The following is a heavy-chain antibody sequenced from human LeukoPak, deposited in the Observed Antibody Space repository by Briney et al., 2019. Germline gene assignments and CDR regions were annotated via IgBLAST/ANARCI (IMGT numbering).Heavy chain of an antibody. J-gene: IGHJ4*02. Sequence: AASVKVSCKASGYTFTDYYIHWVRQAPGQGLEWMGWINPNSGGTNYAQKFQGRVTMTRDTSTTTVYMELSSLKSDDTAVYHCARGNNYGSGSLFYGWGQGTLVTVSS. V-gene: IGHV1-2*02. D-gene: IGHD3-10*01. CDR1: GYTFTDYY. CDR2: INPNSGGT. CDR3: ARGNNYGSGSLFYG.